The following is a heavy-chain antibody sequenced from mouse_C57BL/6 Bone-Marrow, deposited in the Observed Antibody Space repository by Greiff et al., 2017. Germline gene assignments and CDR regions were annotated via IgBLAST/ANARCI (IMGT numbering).Heavy chain of an antibody. D-gene: IGHD1-1*01. V-gene: IGHV1-52*01. J-gene: IGHJ4*01. CDR2: IDPSDSET. CDR3: ARGYYGSSYAMDY. CDR1: GYTFTSYW. Sequence: QVQLQQPGAELVRPGSSVKLSCKASGYTFTSYWMHWVKQRPIQGLQWIGNIDPSDSETHYNQKFKDKATLTVDKSSSTAYMQLSSLTSEDSAFYYCARGYYGSSYAMDYWGQGTSVTVSS.